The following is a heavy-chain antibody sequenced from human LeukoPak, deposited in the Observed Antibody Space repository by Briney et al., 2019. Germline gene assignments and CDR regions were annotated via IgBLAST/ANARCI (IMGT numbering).Heavy chain of an antibody. D-gene: IGHD3-10*01. V-gene: IGHV4-34*01. CDR1: GGSFSGYY. Sequence: KPSETLSLTCAVYGGSFSGYYWSWIRQPPGKGLEWIGEINHSGSTNYNPSLKSRVTISVDTSKNQFSLKLSSVTAADTAVYYCARGGGDYGSGRRPQNKNNWFDPWGQGTLVTVSS. CDR2: INHSGST. J-gene: IGHJ5*02. CDR3: ARGGGDYGSGRRPQNKNNWFDP.